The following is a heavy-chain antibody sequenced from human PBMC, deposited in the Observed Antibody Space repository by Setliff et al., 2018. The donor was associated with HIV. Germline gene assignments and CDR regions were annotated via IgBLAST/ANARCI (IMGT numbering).Heavy chain of an antibody. J-gene: IGHJ6*03. Sequence: PSETLSLTCIVSGGSISSGSYYWTWIRQPAGKGLEWIGHIHTSGSTDYNPSLKSRVTISVDTSTNQFSLKLSSVSAADTAVYYCAREIQFSATTYYYYYMDDWGRGTTVTVSS. V-gene: IGHV4-61*09. CDR2: IHTSGST. D-gene: IGHD5-18*01. CDR3: AREIQFSATTYYYYYMDD. CDR1: GGSISSGSYY.